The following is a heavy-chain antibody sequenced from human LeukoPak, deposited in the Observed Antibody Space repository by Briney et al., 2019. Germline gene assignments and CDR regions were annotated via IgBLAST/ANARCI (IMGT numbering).Heavy chain of an antibody. CDR3: ARREYSSSWYYFDY. CDR1: GYSFTSYW. CDR2: IDPSDSYT. J-gene: IGHJ4*02. D-gene: IGHD6-13*01. Sequence: GESLKISCKGSGYSFTSYWISWVRQMPGKGLEWLGRIDPSDSYTDYSPSFQGHVTISADKSISTAYLQWSSLKASDTAMYYCARREYSSSWYYFDYWGQGTLLTVSS. V-gene: IGHV5-10-1*01.